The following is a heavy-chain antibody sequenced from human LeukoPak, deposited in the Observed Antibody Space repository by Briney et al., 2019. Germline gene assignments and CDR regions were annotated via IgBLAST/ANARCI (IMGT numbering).Heavy chain of an antibody. Sequence: PSETLSLTCAVYGGSFSGYYWSWIRQPPGKGLEWIGEINHSGSTNYNPSLKSRVTISVDTSKNQFSLKLSSVTAADTAVYYCARVKKEYYYYGMDVWGQGTTVTVSS. CDR1: GGSFSGYY. CDR3: ARVKKEYYYYGMDV. V-gene: IGHV4-34*01. J-gene: IGHJ6*02. CDR2: INHSGST.